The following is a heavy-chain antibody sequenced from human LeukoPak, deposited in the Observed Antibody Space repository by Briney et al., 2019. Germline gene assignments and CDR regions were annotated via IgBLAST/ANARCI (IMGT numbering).Heavy chain of an antibody. V-gene: IGHV1-69*05. CDR3: AGNPKTKNTYYYYYMDV. J-gene: IGHJ6*03. CDR1: GGTFSSYA. CDR2: IIPIFGTA. Sequence: ASVKVSCKASGGTFSSYAISWVRQAPGQGLEWMGGIIPIFGTANYAQKFQGRVTITTDESTSTAYMELSSLRSEDTAVYYCAGNPKTKNTYYYYYMDVWGKGTTVTVSS.